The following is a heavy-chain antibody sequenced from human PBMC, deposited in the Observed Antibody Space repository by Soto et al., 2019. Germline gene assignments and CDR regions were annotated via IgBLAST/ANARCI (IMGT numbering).Heavy chain of an antibody. Sequence: PGGSLRLSCAASGFTFSSYAMSWVRQAPGKGLEWVSAISGSGGSTYYADSVKGRFTISRDNSKNTLYLQMNSLRAEDTAVYYCAKQYSSSWYFSALDYWGQGTLVTVSS. V-gene: IGHV3-23*01. D-gene: IGHD6-13*01. CDR1: GFTFSSYA. J-gene: IGHJ4*02. CDR3: AKQYSSSWYFSALDY. CDR2: ISGSGGST.